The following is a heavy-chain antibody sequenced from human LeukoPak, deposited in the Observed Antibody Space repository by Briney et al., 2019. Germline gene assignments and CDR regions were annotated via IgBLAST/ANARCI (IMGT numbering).Heavy chain of an antibody. V-gene: IGHV3-53*01. CDR1: GFSFSSNY. Sequence: PGGSLRLSCAASGFSFSSNYMSWVRQAPGKGLEWVSVIYSSGSTYYADSVKGRFTISRDNSKNTLHLQMNTLRAEDTAVYYCGSRIATAGSVDYWGQGTQVTVSS. CDR3: GSRIATAGSVDY. J-gene: IGHJ4*02. CDR2: IYSSGST. D-gene: IGHD6-13*01.